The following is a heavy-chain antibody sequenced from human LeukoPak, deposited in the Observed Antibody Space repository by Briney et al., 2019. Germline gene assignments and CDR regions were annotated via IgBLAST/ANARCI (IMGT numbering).Heavy chain of an antibody. J-gene: IGHJ5*02. Sequence: GGSLRLSCAASGFTFDDYAMHWVRQAPGRGLDGVSGISWNSGSIGYADSVKGRFTISRDNAKNSLYLQMNSLRAEDTALYYCAKEVAAPGWFDPWGQGILVTVSS. CDR3: AKEVAAPGWFDP. CDR1: GFTFDDYA. CDR2: ISWNSGSI. D-gene: IGHD6-13*01. V-gene: IGHV3-9*01.